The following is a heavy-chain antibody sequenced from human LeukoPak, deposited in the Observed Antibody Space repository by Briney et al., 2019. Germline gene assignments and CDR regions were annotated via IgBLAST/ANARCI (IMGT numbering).Heavy chain of an antibody. CDR2: INHSGST. Sequence: SETLSLTCAVYGGSFSGYYWSWIRQPPGKGLEWIGEINHSGSTNYNPSLKSRVTISVDTSKNQFSLKLSSVTAADTAVYYCAGGADHYYGSGSSSRRIPYYYYYYMDVWGKGTTVTVSS. V-gene: IGHV4-34*01. D-gene: IGHD3-10*01. CDR1: GGSFSGYY. J-gene: IGHJ6*03. CDR3: AGGADHYYGSGSSSRRIPYYYYYYMDV.